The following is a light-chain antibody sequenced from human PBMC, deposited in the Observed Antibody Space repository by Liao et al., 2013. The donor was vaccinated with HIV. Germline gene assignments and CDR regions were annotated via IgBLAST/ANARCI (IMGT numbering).Light chain of an antibody. CDR3: QAWDSSPYV. J-gene: IGLJ1*01. V-gene: IGLV3-1*01. CDR2: QDS. CDR1: KLGDKY. Sequence: SYELTQPPSVSVSPGQTASITCSGDKLGDKYACWYQQRPGQSPVLAIYQDSKRPSGIPERFSGSNSGNTATLTISGTQAVDEADYYCQAWDSSPYVFGTGTKVTVL.